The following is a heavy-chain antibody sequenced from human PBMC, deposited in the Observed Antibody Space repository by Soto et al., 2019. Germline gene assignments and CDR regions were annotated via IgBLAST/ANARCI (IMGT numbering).Heavy chain of an antibody. CDR2: TSNSGSTM. Sequence: GGSLRLSCAASGFTFSDYYMSWIRQAPGKGLEFVSYTSNSGSTMYYADSVKGRFTISRDNAKNSLYLQMNSLRAEDTAVYYCAGGLFPCSGGTCRALGGVWGKGTTVTVSS. CDR3: AGGLFPCSGGTCRALGGV. D-gene: IGHD2-15*01. CDR1: GFTFSDYY. V-gene: IGHV3-11*01. J-gene: IGHJ6*04.